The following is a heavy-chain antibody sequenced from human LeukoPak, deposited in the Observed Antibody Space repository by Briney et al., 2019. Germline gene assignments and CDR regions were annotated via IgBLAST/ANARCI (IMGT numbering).Heavy chain of an antibody. Sequence: GGSLRLSCAASGFTFSSYWMSWVRQAPGKGLEWVANIMQDGSEKHYVDSVKGRFTISRDNAKSSLYLQMSSLRAEDTAVYYCARQWLVHYWGQGTLVTVSS. V-gene: IGHV3-7*03. CDR1: GFTFSSYW. D-gene: IGHD6-19*01. J-gene: IGHJ4*02. CDR3: ARQWLVHY. CDR2: IMQDGSEK.